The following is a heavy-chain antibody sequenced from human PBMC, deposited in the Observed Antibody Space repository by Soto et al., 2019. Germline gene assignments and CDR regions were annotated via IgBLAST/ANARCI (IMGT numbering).Heavy chain of an antibody. CDR3: ARAPSGAAQTAFDP. D-gene: IGHD6-6*01. CDR2: VNAYNGFI. Sequence: VQLVQSGAEIRKPGASVKVSCRASGYTFSGYYIHWVRQAPGQGLEWMGWVNAYNGFINIQQKFQGRLTMTRDTSITTAYMELTSLKSDDTAVYYCARAPSGAAQTAFDPWGQGTLVLVSS. CDR1: GYTFSGYY. V-gene: IGHV1-2*02. J-gene: IGHJ5*02.